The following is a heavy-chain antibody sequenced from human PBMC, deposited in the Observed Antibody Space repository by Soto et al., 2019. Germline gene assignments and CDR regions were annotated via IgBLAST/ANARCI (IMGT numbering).Heavy chain of an antibody. CDR2: IYYSGST. Sequence: PSETLSLTCTVSGGSISSYYWSWIRQPPGKGLEWIGYIYYSGSTNYNPSLKSRVTISVDTSKNQFSLKLSSVTAADTAVYYCARSGTMVRGGARSFDYWGQGTLVTVSS. CDR3: ARSGTMVRGGARSFDY. J-gene: IGHJ4*02. CDR1: GGSISSYY. D-gene: IGHD3-10*01. V-gene: IGHV4-59*01.